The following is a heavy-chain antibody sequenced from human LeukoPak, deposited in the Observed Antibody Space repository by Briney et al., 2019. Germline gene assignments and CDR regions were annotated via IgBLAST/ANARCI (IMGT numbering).Heavy chain of an antibody. CDR3: ARAYNDFWTGYRIPSDY. CDR1: GFTFSSYS. V-gene: IGHV3-21*01. CDR2: ISSGSSYI. D-gene: IGHD3-3*01. J-gene: IGHJ4*02. Sequence: GGSLRLSCAASGFTFSSYSMNWVRQAPGKGLEWVSSISSGSSYIYYADSVKGRFTISRDNAKNSLYLQLNSLRAEDTAVYYCARAYNDFWTGYRIPSDYWGQGTLVTVSS.